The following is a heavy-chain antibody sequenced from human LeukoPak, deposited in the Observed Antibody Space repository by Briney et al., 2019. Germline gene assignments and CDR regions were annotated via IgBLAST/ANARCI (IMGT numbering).Heavy chain of an antibody. CDR1: GYTFTSYG. Sequence: ASVKVSCKASGYTFTSYGISWVRQAPGQGLEWMGWISAYNGNTNYAQKLQGRVTMTTDTSTSTAYMELRSLRSDDTAVYYCARDHLTMIVVVITEAHFDYWGQGALVTVSS. V-gene: IGHV1-18*01. D-gene: IGHD3-22*01. CDR2: ISAYNGNT. CDR3: ARDHLTMIVVVITEAHFDY. J-gene: IGHJ4*02.